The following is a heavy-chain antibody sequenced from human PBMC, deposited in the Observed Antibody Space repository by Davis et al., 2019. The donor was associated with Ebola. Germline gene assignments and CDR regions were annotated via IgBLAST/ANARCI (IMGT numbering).Heavy chain of an antibody. V-gene: IGHV4-34*01. CDR3: ARSGGGYSYGGPST. J-gene: IGHJ4*02. Sequence: SQTLSLTCALYAASLPGYYWSCIRQLPGKGLEWIGEITHIGSTNYNTSLKSRVTISVDTSKNQFSLKLSSVTAADTAVYYCARSGGGYSYGGPSTWGQGTLVTVSS. CDR2: ITHIGST. D-gene: IGHD5-18*01. CDR1: AASLPGYY.